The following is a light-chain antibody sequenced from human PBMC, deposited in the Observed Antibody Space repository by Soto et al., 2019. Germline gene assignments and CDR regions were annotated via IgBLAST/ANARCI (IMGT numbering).Light chain of an antibody. V-gene: IGKV3-20*01. J-gene: IGKJ1*01. CDR1: QSVSSSY. CDR3: QQYSNSRWT. CDR2: GAS. Sequence: EIVLTQSPGTLSLSPGERATLSCRASQSVSSSYLAWYQQKPGQAPRLLIYGASSKAPGIPDRFSGSGSGTDFTLTISRLEPEDFAVYYCQQYSNSRWTFGQGTKVEIK.